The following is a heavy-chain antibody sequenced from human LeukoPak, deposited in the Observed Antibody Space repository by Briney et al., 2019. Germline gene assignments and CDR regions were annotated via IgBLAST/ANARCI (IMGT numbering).Heavy chain of an antibody. V-gene: IGHV1-69*13. D-gene: IGHD1-1*01. Sequence: SVKVSCKASGGTFSSYAISWVRQAPGQGLEWMGGIIPIFGTANYAQKFQGRVTITADESTSTAYMELSSLRSEDTAVHYCARVSRWNDFGYYYYGMDVWGQGTTVTVSS. CDR3: ARVSRWNDFGYYYYGMDV. CDR2: IIPIFGTA. J-gene: IGHJ6*02. CDR1: GGTFSSYA.